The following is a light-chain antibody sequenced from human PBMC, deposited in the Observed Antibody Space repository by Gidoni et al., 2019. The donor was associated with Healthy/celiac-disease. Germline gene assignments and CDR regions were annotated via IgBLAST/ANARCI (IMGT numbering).Light chain of an antibody. CDR1: QSVSSSY. CDR3: QQYGSSPRIT. J-gene: IGKJ5*01. CDR2: GAS. V-gene: IGKV3-20*01. Sequence: EIVLTQCPGTLSLSPGETATLSCSASQSVSSSYLAWYHQKPGQAPRLLIDGASIRATGIPDRFSGSGSGTDFTLTIIRLEPEDFAVYYCQQYGSSPRITFXXXTRLEIK.